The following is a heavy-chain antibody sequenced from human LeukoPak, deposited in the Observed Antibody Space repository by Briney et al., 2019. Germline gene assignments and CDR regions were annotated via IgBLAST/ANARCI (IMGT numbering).Heavy chain of an antibody. CDR2: IDPSGGST. CDR3: ARVYYDSRAYWYFDL. V-gene: IGHV1-46*01. D-gene: IGHD3-22*01. Sequence: ASVKVSCKASGYTSSSYVITWVRQAPGQGLEWMGIIDPSGGSTSYAQKFQGRVTMTRDTSTSTVYMELSSLRSEDTAVYYCARVYYDSRAYWYFDLWGRGTLVTVSS. CDR1: GYTSSSYV. J-gene: IGHJ2*01.